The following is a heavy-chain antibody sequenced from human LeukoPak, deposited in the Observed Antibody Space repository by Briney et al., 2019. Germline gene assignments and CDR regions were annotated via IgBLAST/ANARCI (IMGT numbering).Heavy chain of an antibody. J-gene: IGHJ1*01. D-gene: IGHD5-12*01. Sequence: PSETLSLTCTVSSYSISSGYYWGWIRQPPGKGLEWIGSIYHSGSTYYNPSLKSRVTISVDTSKNQFSLKLSSVTAADTAVYYCARTRPYGFERSDYFQHWGQGTLVTVSS. CDR3: ARTRPYGFERSDYFQH. CDR1: SYSISSGYY. V-gene: IGHV4-38-2*02. CDR2: IYHSGST.